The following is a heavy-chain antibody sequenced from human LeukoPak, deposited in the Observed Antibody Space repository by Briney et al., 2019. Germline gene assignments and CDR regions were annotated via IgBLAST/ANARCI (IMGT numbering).Heavy chain of an antibody. CDR1: GFTFSNYY. Sequence: GGSLRLSCAASGFTFSNYYMSWIRQAPGKGLEWVSYINTIGTTIYYADPLKGRFTISRDNAKNSLSLQMDSLRAEDTAVYYCARGDFGRYAFDFWGQGTMVTVSS. V-gene: IGHV3-11*01. CDR2: INTIGTTI. CDR3: ARGDFGRYAFDF. D-gene: IGHD2/OR15-2a*01. J-gene: IGHJ3*01.